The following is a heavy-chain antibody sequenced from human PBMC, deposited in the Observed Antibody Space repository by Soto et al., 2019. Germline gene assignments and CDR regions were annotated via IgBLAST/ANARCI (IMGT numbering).Heavy chain of an antibody. J-gene: IGHJ4*02. CDR2: VSDSGST. CDR1: GASIRSFN. CDR3: ATTNLPFGEFNF. V-gene: IGHV4-59*08. Sequence: SETLSLTCTVSGASIRSFNWNWIRQSPGKGLEWIGNVSDSGSTYYNPSLRNRLTLSINPSKKQFSLRLNPLTAADTAVYYCATTNLPFGEFNFWGKGTLVTVSS. D-gene: IGHD3-10*01.